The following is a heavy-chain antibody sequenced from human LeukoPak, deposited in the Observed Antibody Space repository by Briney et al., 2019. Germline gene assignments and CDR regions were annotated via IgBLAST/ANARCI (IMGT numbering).Heavy chain of an antibody. CDR3: ARHSYDFWSGYWYYFDY. J-gene: IGHJ4*02. V-gene: IGHV4-39*01. Sequence: SETLSLTCTVSGGSISSSSYXXGWIRXPXXXXXXXXXXXYYXGSXXYNPXLXXXXXIXVDTSKNQFSLKPSSVTAADTAVYYCARHSYDFWSGYWYYFDYWGQGTLVTVSS. CDR1: GGSISSSSYX. D-gene: IGHD3-3*01. CDR2: XYYXGSX.